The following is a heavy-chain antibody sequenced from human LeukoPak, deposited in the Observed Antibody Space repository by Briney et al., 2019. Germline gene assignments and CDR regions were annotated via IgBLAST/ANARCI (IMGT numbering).Heavy chain of an antibody. CDR3: TRDFGTGYYLFQY. Sequence: PGGSLRLSCAASGFSFSNYAMHWVRQAPGQGLEWVAVISYDGSQKYYADSVKGRFAISRDTSKNTLYLQMNSLRAEDTAVYFCTRDFGTGYYLFQYWGQGTLVTVSS. V-gene: IGHV3-30*09. D-gene: IGHD3-22*01. CDR1: GFSFSNYA. J-gene: IGHJ4*02. CDR2: ISYDGSQK.